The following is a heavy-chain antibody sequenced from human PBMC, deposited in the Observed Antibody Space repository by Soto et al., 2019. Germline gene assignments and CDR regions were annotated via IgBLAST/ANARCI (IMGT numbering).Heavy chain of an antibody. Sequence: PGGSLRLSCAASGFAFNTYSMHWVRQAPGRGLEWVAVISYDGSNKFYADSVKGRFTISRDNSKNTLYLEMSSLRGEDTAVYYCAKVSPMGYFFDFWGQGTLVTVSS. J-gene: IGHJ4*02. CDR2: ISYDGSNK. V-gene: IGHV3-30-3*01. CDR1: GFAFNTYS. CDR3: AKVSPMGYFFDF.